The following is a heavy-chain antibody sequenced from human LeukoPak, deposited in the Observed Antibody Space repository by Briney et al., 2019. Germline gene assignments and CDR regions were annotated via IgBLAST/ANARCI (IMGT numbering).Heavy chain of an antibody. Sequence: SETLSLTCTVSGGSISSYDLNWIRQPPGKGLEWIAYVFDSERTKDNPSLKSRATLSADTSKNQFSLRLTSVTAADSAVYYCATIKRGSIYGYFDFWGQGVLVTVSS. J-gene: IGHJ4*02. CDR1: GGSISSYD. CDR2: VFDSERT. V-gene: IGHV4-59*01. CDR3: ATIKRGSIYGYFDF. D-gene: IGHD5-18*01.